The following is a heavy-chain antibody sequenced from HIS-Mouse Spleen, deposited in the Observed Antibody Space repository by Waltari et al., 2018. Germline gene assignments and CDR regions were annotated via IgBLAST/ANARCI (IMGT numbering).Heavy chain of an antibody. V-gene: IGHV3-9*01. CDR1: GFTFDDYA. D-gene: IGHD3-3*01. CDR2: ISWGSGSI. J-gene: IGHJ4*02. Sequence: EVQLVESGGGLVQPGRSLRLSCAASGFTFDDYAMHWVRQAPGKGLEWVSGISWGSGSIGYADSVKGRFTISRDNAKNSLYLQMNSLRAEDTALYYCAKDMGLRFLEWLFDYWGQGTLVTVSS. CDR3: AKDMGLRFLEWLFDY.